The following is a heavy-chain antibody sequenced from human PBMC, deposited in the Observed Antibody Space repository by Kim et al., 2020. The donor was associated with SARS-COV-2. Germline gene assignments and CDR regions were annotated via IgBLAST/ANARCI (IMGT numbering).Heavy chain of an antibody. CDR3: ARDLSFDY. CDR2: IIPILGIA. V-gene: IGHV1-69*04. Sequence: SVKVSCKSSGGTFSSYAISWVRQAPGQGLEWMGRIIPILGIANYAQKFQGRVTITADKSTSTAYMELSSLRSEDTAVYYCARDLSFDYWGQGTLVTVSS. J-gene: IGHJ4*02. CDR1: GGTFSSYA.